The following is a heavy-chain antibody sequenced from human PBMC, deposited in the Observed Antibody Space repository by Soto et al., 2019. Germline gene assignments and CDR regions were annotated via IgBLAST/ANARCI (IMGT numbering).Heavy chain of an antibody. D-gene: IGHD2-21*02. Sequence: GGSLILSCAASGFTFSSYSMNWVRQAPGKGLEWVSSISSSSSYIYYADSVKGRFTISRDNAKNSLYLQTNSLRAEDTVVFYCARDPGDSDAFDIWGQGTMVTVSS. V-gene: IGHV3-21*01. CDR2: ISSSSSYI. J-gene: IGHJ3*02. CDR3: ARDPGDSDAFDI. CDR1: GFTFSSYS.